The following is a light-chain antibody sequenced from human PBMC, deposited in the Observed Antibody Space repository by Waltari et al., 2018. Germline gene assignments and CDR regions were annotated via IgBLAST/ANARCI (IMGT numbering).Light chain of an antibody. J-gene: IGLJ1*01. CDR2: VKGDGSH. CDR1: GGHSTYT. Sequence: LPVLTQPPSASALLGASLKLTRTLIGGHSTYTVQRYPHKPGKSPQYIMKVKGDGSHIKGDGIPDRFMGSSSGADRYLTLSNLQSDDEAEYHCGESHTIDGQVGYVFGTGTKVTVL. V-gene: IGLV4-3*01. CDR3: GESHTIDGQVGYV.